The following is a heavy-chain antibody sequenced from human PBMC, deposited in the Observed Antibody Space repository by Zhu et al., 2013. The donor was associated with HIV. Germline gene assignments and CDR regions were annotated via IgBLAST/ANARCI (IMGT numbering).Heavy chain of an antibody. CDR3: AKEDDVTMAGSFWFEP. Sequence: QVQLLQSGPEVKKPGSSVKLSCKASGDFDTYSKYAISWLRQAPGQGPEWMGGIVPIFDTPNYAEKFQNTVTITADAVTRTVYMELSSLREDDTAVYCAKEDDVTMAGSFWFEPWGQGTRVTVSS. V-gene: IGHV1-69*01. CDR2: IVPIFDTP. D-gene: IGHD3-10*01. J-gene: IGHJ5*02. CDR1: GDFDTYSKYA.